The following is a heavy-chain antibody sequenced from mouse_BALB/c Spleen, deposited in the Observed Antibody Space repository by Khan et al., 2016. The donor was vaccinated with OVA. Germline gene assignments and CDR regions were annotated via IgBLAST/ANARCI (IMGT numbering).Heavy chain of an antibody. Sequence: VQLKQSGPDLVKPGASVKMSCKASGYTFTNYVIHWVKQKPGQGLEWIGYINPYNDGIRYNEKFKGKATLTSDKSSSTAYMELSSLTSEDSAVYYCAREASIWDFSFAYWGQGTLVTVSA. CDR2: INPYNDGI. J-gene: IGHJ3*01. CDR3: AREASIWDFSFAY. CDR1: GYTFTNYV. D-gene: IGHD4-1*01. V-gene: IGHV1S136*01.